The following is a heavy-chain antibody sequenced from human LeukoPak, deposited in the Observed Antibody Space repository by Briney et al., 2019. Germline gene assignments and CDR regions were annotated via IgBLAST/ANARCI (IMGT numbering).Heavy chain of an antibody. CDR2: INSGGST. V-gene: IGHV3-53*01. CDR3: ARVVGYYYVAFDI. CDR1: GFTVSSNY. J-gene: IGHJ3*02. Sequence: GGSLRPSCAASGFTVSSNYMSWVRQAPGKGLEWVLVINSGGSTNYAGSVKGRFILSRDKSKKTLYLQMNSLRAEDTAVYYCARVVGYYYVAFDIWGQGTKVTVSS. D-gene: IGHD3-10*02.